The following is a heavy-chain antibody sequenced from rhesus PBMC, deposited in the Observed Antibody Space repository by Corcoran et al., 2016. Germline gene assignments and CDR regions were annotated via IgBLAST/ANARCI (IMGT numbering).Heavy chain of an antibody. D-gene: IGHD7-45*01. CDR3: ARHERLTGLDY. V-gene: IGHV4-76*01. Sequence: QVQLKESGPGLEKPSETLSLTCAVSGGSISGGYDWSWIRPPPGKGLEWIGYIYGSSGSTNYKPSLKSRVTISKDTSKNQFSLNLRSVTAADTAVYFCARHERLTGLDYWGQGVLVTVSS. CDR1: GGSISGGYD. J-gene: IGHJ4*01. CDR2: IYGSSGST.